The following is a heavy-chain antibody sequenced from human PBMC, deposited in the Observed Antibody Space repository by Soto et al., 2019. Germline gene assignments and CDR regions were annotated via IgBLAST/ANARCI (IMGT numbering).Heavy chain of an antibody. D-gene: IGHD6-13*01. Sequence: PGGSLRLSCAASGFTFSSYAMSWVRQAPGKGLEWVSAISGSGGSTYYADSVKGRFTISRDNSKNTLYLQMNSLRAEDTAVYYCAKDLHSSSWYYYYGMDVWGQGTTVTSP. CDR2: ISGSGGST. CDR1: GFTFSSYA. CDR3: AKDLHSSSWYYYYGMDV. V-gene: IGHV3-23*01. J-gene: IGHJ6*02.